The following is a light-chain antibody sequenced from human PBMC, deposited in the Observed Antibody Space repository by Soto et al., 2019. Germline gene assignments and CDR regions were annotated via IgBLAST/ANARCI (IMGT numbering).Light chain of an antibody. CDR2: DAS. CDR1: HDINKY. V-gene: IGKV1-33*01. Sequence: DILMTQSPSSLSASVVDRVTITCQASHDINKYLNWYQEKPGKAPKLLIYDASNLQTGVPSRFSGSGSGTHFTFTISSLQPEDIATYYCQRYDSLPPTFGQGTRLDIK. CDR3: QRYDSLPPT. J-gene: IGKJ5*01.